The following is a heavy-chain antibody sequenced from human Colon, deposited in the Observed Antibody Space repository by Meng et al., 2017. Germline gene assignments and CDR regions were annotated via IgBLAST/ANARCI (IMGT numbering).Heavy chain of an antibody. CDR2: ITNSGTTF. CDR3: AKDYGYYYGSGSYPNWFDP. CDR1: GFILSDCY. J-gene: IGHJ5*02. Sequence: GLSCAASGFILSDCYMSWIRQAPGRWLEWVSYITNSGTTFFYADSVKGRFTISRDNVKNSLYLQMNSLRAEDTAVYYCAKDYGYYYGSGSYPNWFDPWGQGTLVTVSS. V-gene: IGHV3-11*01. D-gene: IGHD3-10*01.